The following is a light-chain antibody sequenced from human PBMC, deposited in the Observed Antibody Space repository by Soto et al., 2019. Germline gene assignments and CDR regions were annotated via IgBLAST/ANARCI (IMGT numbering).Light chain of an antibody. CDR3: SSYTGSSTLYV. CDR2: EVS. Sequence: HSALTQPASVSGSPGQSITISCTGTSSDVGGYNYVSWYQQHPGKAPKLMIYEVSNRPSGVSNRFSGSKSGNAASLTISGLQAEDEVDYYCSSYTGSSTLYVVGTGTKLTVL. V-gene: IGLV2-14*01. J-gene: IGLJ1*01. CDR1: SSDVGGYNY.